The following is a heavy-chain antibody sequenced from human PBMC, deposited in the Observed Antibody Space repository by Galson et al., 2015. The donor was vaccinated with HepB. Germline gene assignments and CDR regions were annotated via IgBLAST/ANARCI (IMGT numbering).Heavy chain of an antibody. CDR3: ARQHCSSASCYEAKKYYFDY. Sequence: SVKVSCKASGYTFTSYYMHWVRQAPGQGLEWMGIINPSGGSTSYAQKFQGRVTMTRDTSTSTVYMELSSLRSEDTAVYYCARQHCSSASCYEAKKYYFDYWGQGTLATVSS. V-gene: IGHV1-46*01. J-gene: IGHJ4*02. CDR1: GYTFTSYY. CDR2: INPSGGST. D-gene: IGHD2-2*01.